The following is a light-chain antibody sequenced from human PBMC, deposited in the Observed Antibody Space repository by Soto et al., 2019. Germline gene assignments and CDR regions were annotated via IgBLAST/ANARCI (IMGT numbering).Light chain of an antibody. CDR3: QQYATSPGT. J-gene: IGKJ1*01. CDR2: GAS. V-gene: IGKV3-15*01. Sequence: EVVLTQSPATLSVSPGDRATLSCRASQSVSRNLAWYQQKPGQAPRLLIYGASTRATGVPARFSGSGSATEFTLSISGLEPEDFAVYYCQQYATSPGTFGQGTKVAIK. CDR1: QSVSRN.